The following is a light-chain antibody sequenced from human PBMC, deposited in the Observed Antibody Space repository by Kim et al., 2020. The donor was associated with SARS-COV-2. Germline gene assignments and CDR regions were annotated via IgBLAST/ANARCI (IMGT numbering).Light chain of an antibody. CDR1: SNNVGNQG. CDR3: SAWDFSPNGWV. J-gene: IGLJ3*02. Sequence: QAGLTQPPSVSKGLRQTATLTCTGNSNNVGNQGAAWLQQHQGHPPKLLSYRDNSRPSGISERLSASRSGNTASLTITGLQPEDEADYYCSAWDFSPNGWVFGGGTQLTVL. V-gene: IGLV10-54*01. CDR2: RDN.